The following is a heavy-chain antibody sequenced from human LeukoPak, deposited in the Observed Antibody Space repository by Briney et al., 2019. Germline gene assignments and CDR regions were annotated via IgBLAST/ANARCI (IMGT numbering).Heavy chain of an antibody. CDR1: GYTFTSYG. D-gene: IGHD4-11*01. J-gene: IGHJ5*02. V-gene: IGHV1-18*01. CDR2: ISGYNGNT. CDR3: ARDLYRDSLPVSWFDP. Sequence: ASVKVSCKASGYTFTSYGISWVRQAPGQGLEWMGWISGYNGNTNYAQKLQGRVTMTTDTSTSTAYMELRSLRSDDTAVYYCARDLYRDSLPVSWFDPWGQGTLVPVSS.